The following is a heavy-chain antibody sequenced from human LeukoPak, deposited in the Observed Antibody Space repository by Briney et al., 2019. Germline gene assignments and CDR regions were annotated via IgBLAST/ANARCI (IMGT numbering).Heavy chain of an antibody. CDR1: GFTFSNYW. V-gene: IGHV3-7*01. J-gene: IGHJ6*03. D-gene: IGHD1/OR15-1a*01. CDR2: IKYDGSEK. CDR3: AREGTGSYMDV. Sequence: PGGSLRLSCEASGFTFSNYWMSWVRQAPGKGLEWVANIKYDGSEKYYVDSVKGRFTISRDNGKNSLYVQMNSLSVEDTAVYYCAREGTGSYMDVWGKGTTVTVSS.